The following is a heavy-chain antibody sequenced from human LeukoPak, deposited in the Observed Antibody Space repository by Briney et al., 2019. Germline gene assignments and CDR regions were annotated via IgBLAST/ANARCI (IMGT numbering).Heavy chain of an antibody. Sequence: QPGGSLRLSCVASGFTFSNYAMSWVRQAPGKGLEWVSAITGGGTNRYYADSLKGRFTTSRDNSKNTVFLQMNSLRHEDTAIYYCVIWGDYDALTGYYVPDYWGQGTLVTVAS. CDR1: GFTFSNYA. CDR2: ITGGGTNR. J-gene: IGHJ4*02. CDR3: VIWGDYDALTGYYVPDY. D-gene: IGHD3-9*01. V-gene: IGHV3-23*01.